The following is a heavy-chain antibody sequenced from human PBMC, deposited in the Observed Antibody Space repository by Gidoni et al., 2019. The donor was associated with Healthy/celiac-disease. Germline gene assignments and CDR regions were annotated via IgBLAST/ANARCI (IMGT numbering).Heavy chain of an antibody. CDR1: GFTFGDYA. J-gene: IGHJ4*02. CDR2: IRSKAYGGTT. Sequence: EVQLVESGGGLVKPGRSLRLSCTASGFTFGDYAMSWFRQAPGKGLEWVGFIRSKAYGGTTEYAASVKGRFTISRDDSKSIAYLQMNSLKTEDTAVYYCTREDSSGWYGFDYWGQGTLVTVSS. D-gene: IGHD6-19*01. V-gene: IGHV3-49*05. CDR3: TREDSSGWYGFDY.